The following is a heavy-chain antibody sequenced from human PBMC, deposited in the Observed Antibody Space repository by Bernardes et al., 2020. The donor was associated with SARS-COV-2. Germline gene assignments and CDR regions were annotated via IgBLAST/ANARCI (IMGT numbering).Heavy chain of an antibody. V-gene: IGHV4-39*01. CDR2: IYYSGST. CDR3: ARLYHGDYVGGDWYFDL. Sequence: SETLSLTCTVSDCSVSSSSYYWGWIRQPPGKGLEWFGYIYYSGSTYYNPSLKSRVIISVDTSKNQFSLKLNSVTAADTAVYYCARLYHGDYVGGDWYFDLWGRGTLVTVSS. D-gene: IGHD4-17*01. CDR1: DCSVSSSSYY. J-gene: IGHJ2*01.